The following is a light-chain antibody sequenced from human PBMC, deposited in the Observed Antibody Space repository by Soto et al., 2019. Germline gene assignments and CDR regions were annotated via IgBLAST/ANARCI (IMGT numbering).Light chain of an antibody. CDR2: GAS. CDR3: QQYATSPPMYT. Sequence: EIVLTQSPGTLSLSPGERATLSCRASQSVTSGYLGWYQQKPGQAPRLLIYGASSRATGISDRFSGSGSGTDFTHTIIRLEPEDFAVYYCQQYATSPPMYTFGQGTKVEIK. V-gene: IGKV3-20*01. J-gene: IGKJ2*01. CDR1: QSVTSGY.